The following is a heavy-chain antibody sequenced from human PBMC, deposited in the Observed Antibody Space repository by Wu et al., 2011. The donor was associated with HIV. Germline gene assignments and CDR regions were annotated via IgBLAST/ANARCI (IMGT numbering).Heavy chain of an antibody. V-gene: IGHV1-46*01. CDR3: ARDSIVATISDGLDM. Sequence: QVQLVQSGAEVKKPGASVKVSCKSSGYSFTSYYMHWVRQAPGQGLEWMAIINPSGGSTTYAQKFQGRVTMTRDMSTNTVYMELSSLRFEDTTVYYCARDSIVATISDGLDMWGQGTMVTVSS. CDR1: GYSFTSYY. J-gene: IGHJ3*02. CDR2: INPSGGST. D-gene: IGHD5-12*01.